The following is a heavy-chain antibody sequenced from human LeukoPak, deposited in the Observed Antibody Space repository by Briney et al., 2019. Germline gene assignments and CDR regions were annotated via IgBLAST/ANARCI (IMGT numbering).Heavy chain of an antibody. CDR1: GFTFSSYA. Sequence: PGGSLRLSCAASGFTFSSYAMHWVRQAPGKGLEWVAVISYDGSNKYYADSVKGRFTISRDNSKNTLYLQMNSLRAEDTAVYYCARAWQWLPTMDVWGKGTTVTVSS. J-gene: IGHJ6*03. CDR2: ISYDGSNK. CDR3: ARAWQWLPTMDV. V-gene: IGHV3-30*04. D-gene: IGHD6-19*01.